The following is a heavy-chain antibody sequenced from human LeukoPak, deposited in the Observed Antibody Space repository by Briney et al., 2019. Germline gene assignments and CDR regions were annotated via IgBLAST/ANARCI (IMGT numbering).Heavy chain of an antibody. CDR1: GFTFSSYA. J-gene: IGHJ4*02. CDR3: ASRGDFWSGSIPYYFDY. CDR2: ISGSGGST. Sequence: PGGSLRLSCAASGFTFSSYAMSWVRQAPGKGLEWVSAISGSGGSTYYADSVKGRFTISRDNSKNTLYLQMNSLRAEDTAVYYCASRGDFWSGSIPYYFDYWGQGTLVTVSS. V-gene: IGHV3-23*01. D-gene: IGHD3-3*01.